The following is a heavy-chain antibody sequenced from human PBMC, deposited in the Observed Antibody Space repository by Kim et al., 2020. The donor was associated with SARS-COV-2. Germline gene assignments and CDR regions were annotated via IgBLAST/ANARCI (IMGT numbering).Heavy chain of an antibody. D-gene: IGHD3-10*01. CDR1: GYTFTSYA. CDR2: INTNTGNP. V-gene: IGHV7-4-1*02. CDR3: ARDPVTQGQRGYYYGMDV. Sequence: ASVKVSCKASGYTFTSYAMNWVRQAPGQGLEWMGWINTNTGNPTYAQGFTGRFVFSLDTSVSTAYLQISSLKAEDTAVYYCARDPVTQGQRGYYYGMDVWGQGTTVTVSS. J-gene: IGHJ6*02.